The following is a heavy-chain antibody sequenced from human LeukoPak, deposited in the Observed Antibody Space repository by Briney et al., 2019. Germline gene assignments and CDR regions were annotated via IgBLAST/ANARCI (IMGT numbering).Heavy chain of an antibody. Sequence: SETLSLTCTVSGGSISSGSDYWSWIRQPAGKGLEWIGRISDSGSTRYNPSLKSRVTMSVDTSKNQFSLKLDSVTAADTAVYFCARGMAAAYDYNWFDPWGPGTLVTVSS. CDR1: GGSISSGSDY. D-gene: IGHD5-12*01. V-gene: IGHV4-61*02. CDR3: ARGMAAAYDYNWFDP. J-gene: IGHJ5*02. CDR2: ISDSGST.